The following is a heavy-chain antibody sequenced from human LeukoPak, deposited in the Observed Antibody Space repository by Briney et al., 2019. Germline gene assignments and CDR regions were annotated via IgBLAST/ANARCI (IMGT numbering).Heavy chain of an antibody. V-gene: IGHV1-18*04. Sequence: ASVKVSCKASGYTFTGYYMHWVRQAPGQGLEWMGWISAYNGNTNYAQKFQGRVTMTTDTSTSTAHMELRSLRSDDTAVYYCARGLSSGWYNIPIDYWGQGTLVTVSS. CDR3: ARGLSSGWYNIPIDY. J-gene: IGHJ4*02. CDR2: ISAYNGNT. D-gene: IGHD6-19*01. CDR1: GYTFTGYY.